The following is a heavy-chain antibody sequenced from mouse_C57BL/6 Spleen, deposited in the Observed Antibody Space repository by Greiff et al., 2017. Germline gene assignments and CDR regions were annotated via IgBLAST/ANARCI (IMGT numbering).Heavy chain of an antibody. D-gene: IGHD1-1*01. CDR3: ARGYGTPLYYAMDY. J-gene: IGHJ4*01. Sequence: QVQLQQPGAELVKPGASVKMSCKASGYTFTSYWITWVKQRPGQGLEWIGDIYPGSGSTNYNEKFKSKATLTVDTSSSTAYMQLSSLTSEDSAVYYCARGYGTPLYYAMDYWGQGTSVTFSS. CDR1: GYTFTSYW. V-gene: IGHV1-55*01. CDR2: IYPGSGST.